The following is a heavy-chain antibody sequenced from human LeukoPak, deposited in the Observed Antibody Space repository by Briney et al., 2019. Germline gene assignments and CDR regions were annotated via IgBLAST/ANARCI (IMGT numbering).Heavy chain of an antibody. CDR2: IIPIFGTA. Sequence: SVKVSCKATGYNFTSYDINWVRQATGQGLEWMGGIIPIFGTANYAQKFQGRVTITADESTSTAYMELSSLRSEDTAVYYCARLVDNWNDAARRPPDYWGQGTLVTVSS. J-gene: IGHJ4*02. D-gene: IGHD1-1*01. CDR1: GYNFTSYD. CDR3: ARLVDNWNDAARRPPDY. V-gene: IGHV1-69*13.